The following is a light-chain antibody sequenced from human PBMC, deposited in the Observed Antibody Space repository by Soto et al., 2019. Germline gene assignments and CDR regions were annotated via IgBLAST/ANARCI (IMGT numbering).Light chain of an antibody. V-gene: IGKV3-11*01. CDR3: QQRSDWPLT. J-gene: IGKJ1*01. CDR1: QSVSSY. CDR2: DAS. Sequence: EIVLTQSPATLSLSPGERATLSCRASQSVSSYFAWYQQKPGQAPRLLIYDASNRATGIPARFSSSGSGTDFTLTISSLEPEDFAVYYCQQRSDWPLTFGQRTKLEIK.